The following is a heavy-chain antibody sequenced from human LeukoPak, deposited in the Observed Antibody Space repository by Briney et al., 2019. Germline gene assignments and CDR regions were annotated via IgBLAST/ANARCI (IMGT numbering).Heavy chain of an antibody. CDR1: GFTFSDYY. Sequence: GGSLRLSCAASGFTFSDYYMSWIRQAPGKGLEWVSYISSSGSTIYYADSVKGRFTISRDNVTNALYLQMNSLRAEDTAVYYCARDRRYCSGGSCYSNYYYYYGMDVWGQGTTVTVSS. V-gene: IGHV3-11*01. D-gene: IGHD2-15*01. CDR3: ARDRRYCSGGSCYSNYYYYYGMDV. CDR2: ISSSGSTI. J-gene: IGHJ6*02.